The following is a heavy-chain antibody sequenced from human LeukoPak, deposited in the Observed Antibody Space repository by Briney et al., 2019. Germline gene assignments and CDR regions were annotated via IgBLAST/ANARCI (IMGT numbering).Heavy chain of an antibody. CDR1: GYTFTSYA. Sequence: ASVKVSCKASGYTFTSYALNWVRQAPGQGLEWMGWINPNSGGTNYAEKFQGRVTMTRDTSISTAYMELSWLRSDDTAVYYCARDRDTIATTDAGGDHFHYWGQGTLVTVSS. CDR2: INPNSGGT. J-gene: IGHJ4*02. V-gene: IGHV1-2*02. D-gene: IGHD6-13*01. CDR3: ARDRDTIATTDAGGDHFHY.